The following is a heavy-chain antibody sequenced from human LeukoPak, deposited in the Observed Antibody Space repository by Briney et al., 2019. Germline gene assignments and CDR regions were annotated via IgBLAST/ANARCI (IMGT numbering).Heavy chain of an antibody. D-gene: IGHD3-3*01. CDR2: IYSKTDGGTT. CDR3: TTGFSGVVNDAFDI. V-gene: IGHV3-15*01. CDR1: GFTFSNAW. J-gene: IGHJ3*02. Sequence: GGSLRLSCAASGFTFSNAWMSWVRQAPGKGREWVGRIYSKTDGGTTDYAAPVKGRFTISRDDSKNTLYLQMNSLKTEDTAMYYCTTGFSGVVNDAFDIWGQGTMVTVYS.